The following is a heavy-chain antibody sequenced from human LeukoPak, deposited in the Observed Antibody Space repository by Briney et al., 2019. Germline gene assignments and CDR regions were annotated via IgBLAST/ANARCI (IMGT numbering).Heavy chain of an antibody. CDR3: ARHLGFCSTTTCNTWFDP. D-gene: IGHD2-2*02. V-gene: IGHV4-59*08. Sequence: SETLSLTCTVSGGSISSFYWSWIRQPPGKGLEWIGYIYFSGSTSYNPSLKSRVTISVDTSKNQFSLKLSSVTAADTAVYYCARHLGFCSTTTCNTWFDPWGQETLVTVSS. CDR2: IYFSGST. J-gene: IGHJ5*02. CDR1: GGSISSFY.